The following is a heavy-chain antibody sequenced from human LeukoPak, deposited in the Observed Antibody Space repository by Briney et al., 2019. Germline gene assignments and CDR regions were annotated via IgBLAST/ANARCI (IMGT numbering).Heavy chain of an antibody. CDR1: GYMFTSYW. D-gene: IGHD4-17*01. CDR2: IYPGDSST. Sequence: GESLKISCKSPGYMFTSYWIDWVRQMPGKGMEWMGIIYPGDSSTTYSPSFRCQVTISADKSITTAYLQWSSLEASDTAIYYCARHVGPGMPVTTELSSYYYYHGMDVWGKGTTVTVSS. CDR3: ARHVGPGMPVTTELSSYYYYHGMDV. V-gene: IGHV5-51*01. J-gene: IGHJ6*04.